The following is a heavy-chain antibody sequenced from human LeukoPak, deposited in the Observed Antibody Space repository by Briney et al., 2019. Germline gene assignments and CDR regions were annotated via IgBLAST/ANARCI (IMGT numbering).Heavy chain of an antibody. CDR1: GFTFSSYG. Sequence: GGSLGLSCAASGFTFSSYGMSWVRQAPGKGLEWVSAISGSGGNTYYADSVKGRFTISRDNSRSTLYLQMSSLRAEDTAVYYCANRDITGTTLFDWGQGTLVTVSS. V-gene: IGHV3-23*01. D-gene: IGHD1-7*01. J-gene: IGHJ4*02. CDR2: ISGSGGNT. CDR3: ANRDITGTTLFD.